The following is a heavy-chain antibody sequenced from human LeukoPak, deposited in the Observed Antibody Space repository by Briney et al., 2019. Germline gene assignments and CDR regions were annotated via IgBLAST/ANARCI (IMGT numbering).Heavy chain of an antibody. V-gene: IGHV3-23*01. J-gene: IGHJ5*02. D-gene: IGHD2-15*01. CDR2: ISGSGGST. CDR3: ARDVVVAARDWFDP. Sequence: GGSLRLSCAASGFTFSSYGMSWVRQAPGKGLEWVSGISGSGGSTYYADSVKGRFTISRDNAKNSLYLQMNSLRAEDTAVYYCARDVVVAARDWFDPWGQGTLVTVSS. CDR1: GFTFSSYG.